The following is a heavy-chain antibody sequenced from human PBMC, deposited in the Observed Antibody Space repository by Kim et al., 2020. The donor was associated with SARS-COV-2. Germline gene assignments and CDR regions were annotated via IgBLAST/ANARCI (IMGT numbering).Heavy chain of an antibody. J-gene: IGHJ4*02. Sequence: GGSLRLSCAASGFGFSRSGMHWVRQPPGKGLEWVAVLSFDGSNYYYADSVRGRFTISRDNSKNTLYLQMNSLRPEDTAVYYCANEGYNDRSGYYGIDYWGQGTLVTVSS. CDR1: GFGFSRSG. CDR3: ANEGYNDRSGYYGIDY. CDR2: LSFDGSNY. V-gene: IGHV3-30*18. D-gene: IGHD3-22*01.